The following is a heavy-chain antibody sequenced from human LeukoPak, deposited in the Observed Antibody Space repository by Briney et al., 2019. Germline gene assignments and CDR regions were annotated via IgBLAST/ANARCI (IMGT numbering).Heavy chain of an antibody. J-gene: IGHJ4*02. V-gene: IGHV4-34*01. CDR2: INHSGST. Sequence: PSETLSLTCTVSGGSISSYYWSWIRQPPGKGLEWIGEINHSGSTNYNPSLKSRVTISVDTSKNQFSLKLSSVTAVDTAVYYCARQTYYYDSSGYHPYWGQGTLVTVSS. D-gene: IGHD3-22*01. CDR3: ARQTYYYDSSGYHPY. CDR1: GGSISSYY.